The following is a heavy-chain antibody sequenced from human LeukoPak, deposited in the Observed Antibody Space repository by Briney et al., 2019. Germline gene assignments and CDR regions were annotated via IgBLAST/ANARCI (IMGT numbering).Heavy chain of an antibody. V-gene: IGHV3-30-3*01. Sequence: GGSLRLSCAASGFTFNSYAMHWVRQAPGKGLEWVAVISYDGSNKYYADSVKGRFTISRDNSKNTLCLQMNSLRAEDTAVYYCARVAGISPFDYWGQGTLVTVSS. J-gene: IGHJ4*02. CDR1: GFTFNSYA. CDR3: ARVAGISPFDY. D-gene: IGHD6-13*01. CDR2: ISYDGSNK.